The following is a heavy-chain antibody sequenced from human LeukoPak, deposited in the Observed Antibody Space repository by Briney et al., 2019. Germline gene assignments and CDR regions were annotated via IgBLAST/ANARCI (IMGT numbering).Heavy chain of an antibody. CDR2: FDPEDGET. J-gene: IGHJ6*03. CDR1: GYTLTELS. V-gene: IGHV1-24*01. CDR3: ATTPPVADYYYYMDV. Sequence: GASVKVSCKVSGYTLTELSMHWVRQAPGKGLEWMGGFDPEDGETIYAQKFQGRVTMTEDTSTDTAYMELSSLRSEDTAEYYCATTPPVADYYYYMDVWGKGTTVTVSS. D-gene: IGHD4-23*01.